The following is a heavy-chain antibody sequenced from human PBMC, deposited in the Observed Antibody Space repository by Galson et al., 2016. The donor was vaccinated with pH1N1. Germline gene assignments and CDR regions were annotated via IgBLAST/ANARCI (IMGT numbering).Heavy chain of an antibody. D-gene: IGHD3-16*02. CDR2: IHRSGST. CDR3: AGGHMMTFGGLIVTPFDP. Sequence: SETLSLTCTVYGGSSSTFHWSWIRQSPGKGLEWIGEIHRSGSTNYNPSLKSRVTISIDTSKNQFSLKLTSVTAADTALYYCAGGHMMTFGGLIVTPFDPWGQGSQVTVSS. V-gene: IGHV4-34*01. CDR1: GGSSSTFH. J-gene: IGHJ5*02.